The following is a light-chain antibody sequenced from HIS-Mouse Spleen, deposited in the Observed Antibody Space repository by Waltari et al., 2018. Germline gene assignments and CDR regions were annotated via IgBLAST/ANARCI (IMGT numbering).Light chain of an antibody. CDR3: NSRDSSGNHLV. CDR1: SLRSYY. J-gene: IGLJ3*02. Sequence: SSELTQDPAVSVALGQTVRITCQGDSLRSYYASWYQQKPGQAPELVIYGKNNRPSGIPDRFSGASSGNTASLTITGGQAEDEADYYCNSRDSSGNHLVFGGGTKLTVL. CDR2: GKN. V-gene: IGLV3-19*01.